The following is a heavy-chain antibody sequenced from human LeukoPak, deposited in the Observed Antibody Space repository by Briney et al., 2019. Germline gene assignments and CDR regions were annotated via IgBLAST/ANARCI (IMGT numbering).Heavy chain of an antibody. J-gene: IGHJ6*03. D-gene: IGHD2-2*01. CDR3: ARDGISDIVVVPAAIYYYYMDV. Sequence: ASVKVSCKASGYTFTSYGISWVRQAPGQGLEWMGWISAYNGNTNYALKLQGRVTMTTGTSTSTAYMELRSLRSDDTAVYYCARDGISDIVVVPAAIYYYYMDVWGKGTTVTVSS. CDR1: GYTFTSYG. V-gene: IGHV1-18*01. CDR2: ISAYNGNT.